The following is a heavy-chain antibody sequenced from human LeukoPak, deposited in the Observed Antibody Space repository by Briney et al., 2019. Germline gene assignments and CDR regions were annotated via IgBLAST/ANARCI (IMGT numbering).Heavy chain of an antibody. V-gene: IGHV4-38-2*02. Sequence: SETLSLTCTVSGYSISSGYYWGWIRQPPGKGLEWIGSIYHSGSTYYNPSLKSRVTISVDRSKNQFSLKLSSVTAADTAVYYCARGVTHWSPRGWGQGTLVTVSS. CDR3: ARGVTHWSPRG. J-gene: IGHJ4*02. D-gene: IGHD2-8*02. CDR2: IYHSGST. CDR1: GYSISSGYY.